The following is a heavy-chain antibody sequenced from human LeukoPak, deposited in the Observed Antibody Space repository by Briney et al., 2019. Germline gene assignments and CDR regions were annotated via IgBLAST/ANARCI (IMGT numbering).Heavy chain of an antibody. J-gene: IGHJ4*02. V-gene: IGHV4-39*07. CDR3: ARGVGGSWYLGELDY. D-gene: IGHD6-13*01. CDR2: IYYSGGT. Sequence: SSETLSLTCSVSGGSISSGSYYWGWIRQPPGKGLEWIGSIYYSGGTYYNPSLKSRVTISVDTSKNQFFLRLTSVTAADTAVYYCARGVGGSWYLGELDYWGQGNLVTVSS. CDR1: GGSISSGSYY.